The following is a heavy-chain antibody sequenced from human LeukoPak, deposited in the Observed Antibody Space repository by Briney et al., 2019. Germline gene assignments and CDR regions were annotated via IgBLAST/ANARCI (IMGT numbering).Heavy chain of an antibody. Sequence: GSLRLSCAASGFTFSSYAMSWVRKAPGKGLEWVSAISGSGGSTYYADSVKGRFTISRDNSKNTLYLQMNSLRAEDTAVYYCANVPRPGNDDYWGQGTLVTVSS. CDR3: ANVPRPGNDDY. CDR1: GFTFSSYA. CDR2: ISGSGGST. V-gene: IGHV3-23*01. D-gene: IGHD1-1*01. J-gene: IGHJ4*02.